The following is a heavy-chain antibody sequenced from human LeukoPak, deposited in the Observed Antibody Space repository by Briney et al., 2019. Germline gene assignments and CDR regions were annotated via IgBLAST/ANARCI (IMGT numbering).Heavy chain of an antibody. V-gene: IGHV3-23*01. Sequence: PGGSLRLSCAASGFTFSSYAMSWVRQAPGKGLEWVSTISGSGGSTYYPDSVKGRFTISRDNSKNTLFLQMNSLRGEDTAVYYCAKGVYSSGWYFHYWGHGTLVTVSS. CDR3: AKGVYSSGWYFHY. CDR1: GFTFSSYA. J-gene: IGHJ4*01. CDR2: ISGSGGST. D-gene: IGHD6-19*01.